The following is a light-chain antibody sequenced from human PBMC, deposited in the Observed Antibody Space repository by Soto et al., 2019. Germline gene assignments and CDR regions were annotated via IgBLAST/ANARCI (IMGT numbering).Light chain of an antibody. Sequence: QSVLTQPASVSGSPGQSITISCTGTSSDVGGYNYVSWYQQHPGKAPKLMIYDVSNQPSGVSNRFSGSKSGNTASLTISGLQAEDEADYYCSSYTSSSTPLCVFGTGTKVTVL. CDR2: DVS. J-gene: IGLJ1*01. CDR1: SSDVGGYNY. V-gene: IGLV2-14*01. CDR3: SSYTSSSTPLCV.